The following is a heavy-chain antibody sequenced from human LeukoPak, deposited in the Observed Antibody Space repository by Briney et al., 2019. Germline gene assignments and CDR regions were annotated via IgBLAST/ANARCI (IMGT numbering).Heavy chain of an antibody. CDR1: GYTFTSYG. CDR2: ISAYNGNT. Sequence: GASVKVSCKASGYTFTSYGISWVRQAPGQGLEWMGWISAYNGNTNYAQKLQGRVTMTTDASTSTAYMELRSLRSDDTAVYYCAREYRDYYDSSGNYLDYWGQGTLVTVSS. CDR3: AREYRDYYDSSGNYLDY. J-gene: IGHJ4*02. D-gene: IGHD3-22*01. V-gene: IGHV1-18*01.